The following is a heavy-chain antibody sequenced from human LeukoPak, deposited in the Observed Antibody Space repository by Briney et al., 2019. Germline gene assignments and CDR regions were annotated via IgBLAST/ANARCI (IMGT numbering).Heavy chain of an antibody. CDR1: GFTFSSSA. CDR2: IRNNGGYT. CDR3: AKQLGYCSNGSCYFPY. J-gene: IGHJ4*02. Sequence: GGSLRLSCAASGFTFSSSAMSWVRQAPGKGLEWVSAIRNNGGYTYYADSVQGRFTISRDNSKSTLCLQMNSLRAEDTAVYYCAKQLGYCSNGSCYFPYWGQGTLVTVSS. D-gene: IGHD2-15*01. V-gene: IGHV3-23*01.